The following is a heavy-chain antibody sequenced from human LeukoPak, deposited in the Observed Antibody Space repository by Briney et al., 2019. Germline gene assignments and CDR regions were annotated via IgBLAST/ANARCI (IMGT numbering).Heavy chain of an antibody. V-gene: IGHV1-46*01. D-gene: IGHD2-15*01. CDR1: GYTFTSYY. J-gene: IGHJ4*02. CDR2: INPSGGST. CDR3: ASRLFPEYCSGGSCYGIHDDY. Sequence: PGASVKVSCKASGYTFTSYYMHWVRQAPGQGLEWMGIINPSGGSTSYAQKFQGRVTMTRDTSTSTVYMELSSLRSEDTAVYYCASRLFPEYCSGGSCYGIHDDYWGQGTLVTVSS.